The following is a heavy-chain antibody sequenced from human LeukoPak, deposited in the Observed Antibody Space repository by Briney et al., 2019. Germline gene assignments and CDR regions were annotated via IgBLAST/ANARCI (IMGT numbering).Heavy chain of an antibody. CDR1: GYSFTSYY. Sequence: GASVKVSCKTSGYSFTSYYIHWVRQAPGQGLEWMGIINPSGGSTIYAQKFQGRLTMASDTSTSTVYMELSSLRSEDTAMYYCARSSAYYNEADIWGQGTMVTVSS. D-gene: IGHD1-26*01. J-gene: IGHJ3*02. CDR2: INPSGGST. V-gene: IGHV1-46*01. CDR3: ARSSAYYNEADI.